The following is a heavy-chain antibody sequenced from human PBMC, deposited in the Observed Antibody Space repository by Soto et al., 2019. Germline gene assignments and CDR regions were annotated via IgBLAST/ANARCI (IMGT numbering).Heavy chain of an antibody. D-gene: IGHD3-10*01. Sequence: QVQLVESGGGVVQPGRSLRLSCAASGFTFSSYAIHWVRQAPGKGLEWVAVISFDGRNKYYADSVKGRFTISRDNSKNTLYLQMNSLRAEDTAVYYCARDVFPMVQGNFDYWGQGTLVTVCS. CDR1: GFTFSSYA. V-gene: IGHV3-30*04. J-gene: IGHJ4*02. CDR2: ISFDGRNK. CDR3: ARDVFPMVQGNFDY.